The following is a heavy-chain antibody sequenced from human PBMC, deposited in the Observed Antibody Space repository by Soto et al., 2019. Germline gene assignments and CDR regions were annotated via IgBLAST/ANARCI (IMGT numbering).Heavy chain of an antibody. D-gene: IGHD3-10*01. CDR2: IYYSGST. Sequence: SETLSLTCTVSGGSISSGGYYWSWIRQHPGKGLEWIGYIYYSGSTYYNQSLKSRVTISVDTSKNRFSLKLSSVTAADTAVYYCARDRRMLRYYGSGSYDYYYGMDVWGQGTTVTVSS. CDR1: GGSISSGGYY. CDR3: ARDRRMLRYYGSGSYDYYYGMDV. V-gene: IGHV4-31*03. J-gene: IGHJ6*02.